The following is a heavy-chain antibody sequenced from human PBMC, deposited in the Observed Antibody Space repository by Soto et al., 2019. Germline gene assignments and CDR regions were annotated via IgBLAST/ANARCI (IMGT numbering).Heavy chain of an antibody. CDR1: GFTFGSSA. J-gene: IGHJ4*02. Sequence: GGSLRLSCAASGFTFGSSAMHWVRQAPGKGLEWVAIISYDGVNKYYADSVKGRFTISRDNSKNTLYLQMNSLRPEDTAVYYCAREGGSGSYFNFDYWGQGTLVTVSS. D-gene: IGHD1-26*01. CDR2: ISYDGVNK. V-gene: IGHV3-30-3*01. CDR3: AREGGSGSYFNFDY.